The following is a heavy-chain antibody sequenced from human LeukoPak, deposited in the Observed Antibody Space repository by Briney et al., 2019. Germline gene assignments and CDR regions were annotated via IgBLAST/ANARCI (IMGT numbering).Heavy chain of an antibody. J-gene: IGHJ5*02. CDR1: GGTFSSYA. CDR2: IIPIFGTA. Sequence: GASVKVSCKASGGTFSSYAISWVRQAPGQGLEWMGGIIPIFGTANYAQKFQGRVTITTDESTSTAYMELSSLRSEDTAVYYCARDQYYYDSSGYYLNWFDPWGQGTLVTVSS. D-gene: IGHD3-22*01. CDR3: ARDQYYYDSSGYYLNWFDP. V-gene: IGHV1-69*05.